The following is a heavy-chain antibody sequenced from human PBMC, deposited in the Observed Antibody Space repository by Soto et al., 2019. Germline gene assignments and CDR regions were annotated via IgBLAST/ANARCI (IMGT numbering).Heavy chain of an antibody. J-gene: IGHJ6*02. Sequence: SGPTLANPTQTLTLTCTFSGFSLSTSGMCVPWIRQPPGKALEWLALSDCDDDKYDSTSLQTMLAISKDTSKPQVVLTMTNMDPVDTGTYYWARILSVGSRADRTDDCSDSCGMDVWGQGTTVTVPS. CDR1: GFSLSTSGMC. V-gene: IGHV2-70*01. CDR3: ARILSVGSRADRTDDCSDSCGMDV. CDR2: SDCDDDK. D-gene: IGHD2-21*02.